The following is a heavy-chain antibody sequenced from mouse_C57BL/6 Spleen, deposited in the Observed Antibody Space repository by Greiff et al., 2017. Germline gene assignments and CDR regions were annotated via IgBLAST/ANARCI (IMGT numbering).Heavy chain of an antibody. V-gene: IGHV1-69*01. CDR3: ARRGNSKGWCAG. CDR1: GYTFPSYW. D-gene: IGHD2-5*01. CDR2: IDPYDSST. Sequence: QVQLQQPGAELVMPGASVKLSCKASGYTFPSYWLHWVKQRPGQGLEWIGEIDPYDSSTYYNQKFKGQFTLTVDKSSSTAYMQLSSLTSEDTAGYYCARRGNSKGWCAGWGTGTLVTVSA. J-gene: IGHJ3*01.